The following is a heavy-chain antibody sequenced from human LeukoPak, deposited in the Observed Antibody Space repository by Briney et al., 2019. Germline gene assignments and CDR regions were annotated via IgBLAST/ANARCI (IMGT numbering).Heavy chain of an antibody. Sequence: GGSLRLSCAASGFTFSSYWMSWVRQAPGKGLEWVANIKQDGSEEYYVDSVKGRFTISRDNAKNSLYLQMDSLRAQDTAVYYCARDGYSGFAFDIWGQGTMVTVSS. D-gene: IGHD6-13*01. J-gene: IGHJ3*02. CDR3: ARDGYSGFAFDI. CDR2: IKQDGSEE. V-gene: IGHV3-7*04. CDR1: GFTFSSYW.